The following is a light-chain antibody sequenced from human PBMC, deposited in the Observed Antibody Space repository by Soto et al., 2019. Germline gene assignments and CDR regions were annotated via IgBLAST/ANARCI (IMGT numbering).Light chain of an antibody. CDR2: AAS. V-gene: IGKV1-39*01. Sequence: DIQMTQSPSSLSASVGDRVTITCRASQSISTYLNWYQQKPGKAPKLLIYAASSLQSGVPSRFSGSGSGTDFTLTISNLQPEDFATYYCQQSYSTLSYTFGQGTKLEIK. CDR3: QQSYSTLSYT. J-gene: IGKJ2*01. CDR1: QSISTY.